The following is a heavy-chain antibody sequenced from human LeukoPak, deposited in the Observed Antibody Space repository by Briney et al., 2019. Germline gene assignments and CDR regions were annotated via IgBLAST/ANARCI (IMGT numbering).Heavy chain of an antibody. Sequence: GGSLRLSCAASGFTFSSYAMSWVRQAPGKGLEWVSAISGSGGSTYYADSVKGRFTISRDNSKNTLYLQMNSLRAEDTAVYYCAKGVTRDGVVVPAANLYYFDYWGQGTLVTVSS. J-gene: IGHJ4*02. V-gene: IGHV3-23*01. CDR2: ISGSGGST. CDR1: GFTFSSYA. D-gene: IGHD2-2*01. CDR3: AKGVTRDGVVVPAANLYYFDY.